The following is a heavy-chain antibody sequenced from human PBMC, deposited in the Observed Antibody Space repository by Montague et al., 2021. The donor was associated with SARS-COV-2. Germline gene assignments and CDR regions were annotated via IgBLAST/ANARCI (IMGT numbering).Heavy chain of an antibody. CDR1: GDSISSSSYD. J-gene: IGHJ4*02. Sequence: SETLSLTCTVAGDSISSSSYDWGRVRQPQGKGREWYGSFFYNGATHYNLCLKSRVTISVDTSKNQLSLKLNAVTAADTAVYYCAGCRLRNVCDYWGQGTLVTASA. D-gene: IGHD3-16*01. CDR2: FFYNGAT. V-gene: IGHV4-39*01. CDR3: AGCRLRNVCDY.